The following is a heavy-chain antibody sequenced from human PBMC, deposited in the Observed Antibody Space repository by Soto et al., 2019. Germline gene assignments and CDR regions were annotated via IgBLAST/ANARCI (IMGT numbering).Heavy chain of an antibody. CDR1: GYTFTSYD. Sequence: QVQLVQSGAEVKKPGASVKVSCKASGYTFTSYDINWVRQATGQGLEWMGWMNPNSGNTGYAQKFQGRVTMTRNTSISKAYMELSSLISEDTAVYYCAIEYSSAAPYAAAFDYWGQGTLVTVSS. V-gene: IGHV1-8*01. D-gene: IGHD6-25*01. CDR2: MNPNSGNT. J-gene: IGHJ4*02. CDR3: AIEYSSAAPYAAAFDY.